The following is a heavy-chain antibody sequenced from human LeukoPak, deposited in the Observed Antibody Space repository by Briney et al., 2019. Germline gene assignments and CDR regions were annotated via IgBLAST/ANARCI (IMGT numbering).Heavy chain of an antibody. V-gene: IGHV4-30-4*01. Sequence: SETLSLTCTVSGGSISSGDYSWSWIRQPPGKGLEWIGYIYYSGSTYYNPSLKSRVTISGDTSKNQFSLNLSSVTAADTAVHYCATDRARGGDSFDYWGQGTLVTVSS. CDR2: IYYSGST. CDR1: GGSISSGDYS. J-gene: IGHJ4*02. CDR3: ATDRARGGDSFDY. D-gene: IGHD3-10*01.